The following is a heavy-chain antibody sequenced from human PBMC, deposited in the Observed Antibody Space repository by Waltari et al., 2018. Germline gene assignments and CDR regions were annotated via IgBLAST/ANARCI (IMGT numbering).Heavy chain of an antibody. J-gene: IGHJ6*02. Sequence: QVQLVQSGAEVTKPGSSVKVSCKASGGTFSSSAVSWVRQAPGQWLEWMGRSIPILGIANYAQKFQGRVTITADESTSTAYMELSSLRSEDTAVYYCAREGGAYYYGMDVWGQGTTVTVSS. D-gene: IGHD3-16*01. CDR3: AREGGAYYYGMDV. CDR1: GGTFSSSA. CDR2: SIPILGIA. V-gene: IGHV1-69*04.